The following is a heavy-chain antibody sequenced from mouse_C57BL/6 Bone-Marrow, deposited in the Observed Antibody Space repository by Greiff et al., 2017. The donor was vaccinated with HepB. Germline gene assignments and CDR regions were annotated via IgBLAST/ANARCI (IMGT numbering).Heavy chain of an antibody. Sequence: QVQLKQPGAELVKPGASVKLSCKASGYTFTSYWMHWVKQRPGQGLEWIGMIHPNSGSTNYNEKFKSRATLTVDKSSSTAYMQLSSLTSEDSAVYYCASYYYGIDYWGQGTTLTVSS. V-gene: IGHV1-64*01. D-gene: IGHD1-1*01. CDR2: IHPNSGST. CDR1: GYTFTSYW. CDR3: ASYYYGIDY. J-gene: IGHJ2*01.